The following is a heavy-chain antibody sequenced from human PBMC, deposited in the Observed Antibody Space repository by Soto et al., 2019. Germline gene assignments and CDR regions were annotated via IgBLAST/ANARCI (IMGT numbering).Heavy chain of an antibody. CDR3: AKGRSYYYYYGGDV. CDR2: IIDSGAST. CDR1: GFTFSSCA. J-gene: IGHJ6*02. V-gene: IGHV3-23*01. Sequence: EVQLLESGGGLVQPGGSLRLSCAASGFTFSSCAMGWVRQAPGKGLEWVSDIIDSGASTYYADSVQGRFTISRDNSKCTLHLQMNSLRAEDTALYYCAKGRSYYYYYGGDVWGQGTTVTVSS.